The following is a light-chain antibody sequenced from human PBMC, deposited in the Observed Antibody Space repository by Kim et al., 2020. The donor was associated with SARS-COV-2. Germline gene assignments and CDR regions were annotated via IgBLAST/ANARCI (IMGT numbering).Light chain of an antibody. V-gene: IGKV3-20*01. CDR1: QSVSSNY. J-gene: IGKJ4*01. CDR2: DTS. CDR3: QQYGSSPLT. Sequence: SPGKRATLSCRASQSVSSNYLAWYQQKPGQPPRLLIYDTSTRATGIPDRFSGSGSGTDYTLTISRLEPEDFVVYYCQQYGSSPLTFGGGTKVEIK.